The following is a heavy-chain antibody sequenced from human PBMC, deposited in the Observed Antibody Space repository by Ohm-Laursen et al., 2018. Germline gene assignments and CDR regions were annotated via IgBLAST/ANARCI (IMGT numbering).Heavy chain of an antibody. J-gene: IGHJ6*02. D-gene: IGHD2-2*01. Sequence: SLRLSCTASGFTFSSYWMSWVRQAPGKGLEWVANIKQDGSEKYYADSVKGRFTISRDNSKNTLYLQMNSLRGEDTAVYYCAKEDFAGYCSTTSCFLISRYYYGMDVWGHGTTVTVSS. CDR1: GFTFSSYW. V-gene: IGHV3-7*01. CDR3: AKEDFAGYCSTTSCFLISRYYYGMDV. CDR2: IKQDGSEK.